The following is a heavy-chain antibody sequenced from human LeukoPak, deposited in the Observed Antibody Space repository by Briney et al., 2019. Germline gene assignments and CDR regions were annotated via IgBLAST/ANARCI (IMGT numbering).Heavy chain of an antibody. J-gene: IGHJ4*02. CDR3: ARGLPGYEFGLRGALFDY. V-gene: IGHV3-53*01. CDR1: GFTVNSNY. CDR2: IYSGGNT. D-gene: IGHD2-21*02. Sequence: PGGSLRLSCAASGFTVNSNYMSWVRQAPGRGLQWVSVIYSGGNTYYGDSVKGRFTISRDNSKNTLHLQMNSLSAEDTAVYYCARGLPGYEFGLRGALFDYWGQGTLVTVS.